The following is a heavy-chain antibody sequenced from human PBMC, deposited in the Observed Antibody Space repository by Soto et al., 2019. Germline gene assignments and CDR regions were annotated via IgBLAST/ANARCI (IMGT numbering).Heavy chain of an antibody. CDR2: IRSKANSYAT. Sequence: EVQLVESGGGLVQPGGSLKLSCAASGFTFSGSAMHWVRQASGKGLAWVGRIRSKANSYATAYAASVKGRFTISRDDSKNTAYLQMNSLKTEDTAVYYCTSRGSSFDYWGQETLVTVSS. CDR3: TSRGSSFDY. V-gene: IGHV3-73*02. CDR1: GFTFSGSA. J-gene: IGHJ4*02. D-gene: IGHD1-26*01.